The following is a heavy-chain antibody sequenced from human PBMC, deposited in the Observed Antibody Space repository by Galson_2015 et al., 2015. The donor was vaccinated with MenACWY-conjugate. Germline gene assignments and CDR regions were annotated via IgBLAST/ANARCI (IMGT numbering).Heavy chain of an antibody. V-gene: IGHV3-66*02. J-gene: IGHJ4*02. D-gene: IGHD6-19*01. Sequence: SLRLSCAASGFTVSGIYISWVRQAPGKGLEWLSVIYSGGSTYYADSAKGRFTISRDISKNTLYLQMNSLGPEDTAVYYCARDVLSSGWYVGFAYWGQGTLVTVPS. CDR3: ARDVLSSGWYVGFAY. CDR1: GFTVSGIY. CDR2: IYSGGST.